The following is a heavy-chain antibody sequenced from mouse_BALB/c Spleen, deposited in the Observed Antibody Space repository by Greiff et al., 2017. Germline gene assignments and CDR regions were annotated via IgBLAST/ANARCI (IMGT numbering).Heavy chain of an antibody. CDR1: GYTFTSSW. J-gene: IGHJ1*01. V-gene: IGHV1S41*01. D-gene: IGHD2-1*01. Sequence: DLVKPGASVKLSCKASGYTFTSSWINWIKQRPGQGLEWIGRIAPGSGSTYYNEMFKGKATLTVDTSSSTAYIQLSSLSSEDSAVYFCAKSYGNYPHWYFDVWGAGTTVTVSS. CDR2: IAPGSGST. CDR3: AKSYGNYPHWYFDV.